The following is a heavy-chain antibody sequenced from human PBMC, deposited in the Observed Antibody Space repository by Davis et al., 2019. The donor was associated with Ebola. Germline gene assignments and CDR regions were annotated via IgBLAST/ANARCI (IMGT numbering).Heavy chain of an antibody. Sequence: GGFLRLSCAASGFTFSSYGMHWVRQAPGKGLEWVAVISYDGSNKYYADSVKGRFTISRDNSKNTLYLQMNSLRAEDTAVYYCAKGRDCTNGICYSDYWGQGTLVTVSS. CDR2: ISYDGSNK. CDR3: AKGRDCTNGICYSDY. J-gene: IGHJ4*02. CDR1: GFTFSSYG. V-gene: IGHV3-30*18. D-gene: IGHD2-8*01.